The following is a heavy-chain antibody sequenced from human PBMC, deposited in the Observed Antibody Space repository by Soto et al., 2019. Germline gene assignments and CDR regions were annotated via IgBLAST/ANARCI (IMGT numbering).Heavy chain of an antibody. CDR2: INHSGST. V-gene: IGHV4-34*01. CDR1: GGSFSGYY. Sequence: SETLSLTCAVYGGSFSGYYWSWIRQPPGKGLEWIGEINHSGSTNYNPSLKSRVTISVDTSKNQFSLKLSSVTAADTAVYYCARLVSWGAYYYMDVWGKGTTVTVSS. CDR3: ARLVSWGAYYYMDV. D-gene: IGHD6-13*01. J-gene: IGHJ6*03.